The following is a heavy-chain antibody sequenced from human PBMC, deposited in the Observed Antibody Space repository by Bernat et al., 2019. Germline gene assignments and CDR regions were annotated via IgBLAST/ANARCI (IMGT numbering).Heavy chain of an antibody. CDR1: GFIFSSYG. D-gene: IGHD6-13*01. J-gene: IGHJ4*02. V-gene: IGHV3-33*01. CDR2: IWWDASNT. Sequence: QVQLVESGGRVVQPGTSLRLSCEASGFIFSSYGMHWVRQAPGKGLEWVGVIWWDASNTHYSDAVRGRVIISRDDSKHTLFLQMNSLRGDDTAIYYCAREGWSTLAAAGTGADYWGQGTLVSVSS. CDR3: AREGWSTLAAAGTGADY.